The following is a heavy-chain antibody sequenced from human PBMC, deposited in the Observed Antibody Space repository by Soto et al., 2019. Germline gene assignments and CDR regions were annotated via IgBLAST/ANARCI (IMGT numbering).Heavy chain of an antibody. CDR3: VRFGGAAAGPGDY. J-gene: IGHJ4*02. CDR1: EFTFSSFE. D-gene: IGHD6-13*01. V-gene: IGHV3-48*03. CDR2: ISESGSTI. Sequence: EVQLVESGGGLVQPGGSLRLSCVASEFTFSSFEMNWVRQAPGKGLEWVSHISESGSTIYYTDSVKGRFTISRDNAKKSLYLQMNSLRVEDTGVYYCVRFGGAAAGPGDYWGQGTLVTVSS.